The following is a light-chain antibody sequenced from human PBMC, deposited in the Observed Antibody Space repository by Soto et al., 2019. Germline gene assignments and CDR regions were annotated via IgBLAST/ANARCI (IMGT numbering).Light chain of an antibody. J-gene: IGKJ3*01. CDR2: AAS. CDR1: QDISRY. CDR3: QQLNTYPLFT. Sequence: DIQLTQSPSFLSASVGDRVTITCRASQDISRYLAWYQQKAGKAPKLLIYAASTLQKGVLSRFSGSGSGTEFTLTISSLQPDDFATYYCQQLNTYPLFTFGPGTEVDI. V-gene: IGKV1-9*01.